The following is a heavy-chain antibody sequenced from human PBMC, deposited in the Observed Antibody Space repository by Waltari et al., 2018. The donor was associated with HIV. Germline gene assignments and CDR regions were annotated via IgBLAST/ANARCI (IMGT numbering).Heavy chain of an antibody. V-gene: IGHV3-21*01. D-gene: IGHD5-12*01. CDR2: ISSSSKYI. J-gene: IGHJ4*02. CDR1: GFTFSSYS. Sequence: EVQLVESGGGLVKPGGSLRLSCAASGFTFSSYSMNWVRQAPGNGLEWVSSISSSSKYIYYADSVKGRFTISKDNAKNSLYLQMNSLRAEDTAVYYCARAVATILDYCGQGTLVTVSS. CDR3: ARAVATILDY.